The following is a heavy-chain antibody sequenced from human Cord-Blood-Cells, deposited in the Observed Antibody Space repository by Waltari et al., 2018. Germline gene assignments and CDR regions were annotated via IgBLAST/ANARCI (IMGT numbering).Heavy chain of an antibody. V-gene: IGHV1-24*01. CDR3: ATSQRFLEWLLYFDY. Sequence: QVQLVQSGAEVKKPGASVKVSCKVSGYTLTELSMHWVRQAPGKGLEWMGGVDPEVGETIYAQKFQGRVTMTEDTSTDTAYMELSSLRSEDTAVYYCATSQRFLEWLLYFDYWGQGTLVTVSS. CDR2: VDPEVGET. J-gene: IGHJ4*02. D-gene: IGHD3-3*01. CDR1: GYTLTELS.